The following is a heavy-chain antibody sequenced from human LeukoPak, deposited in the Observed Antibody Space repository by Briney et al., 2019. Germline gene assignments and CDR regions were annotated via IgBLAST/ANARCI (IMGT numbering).Heavy chain of an antibody. Sequence: PGGSLRLSCAASGFTFSSYAMHWVRQAPGKGLEWVTVISYDGSNKYYADSVKGRFTISRDNSKNTLYLQMNSLRAEDTAVYYCVKDRLSGYDFGYFDYWGQGTLVTVSS. CDR2: ISYDGSNK. J-gene: IGHJ4*02. CDR1: GFTFSSYA. CDR3: VKDRLSGYDFGYFDY. V-gene: IGHV3-30-3*01. D-gene: IGHD5-12*01.